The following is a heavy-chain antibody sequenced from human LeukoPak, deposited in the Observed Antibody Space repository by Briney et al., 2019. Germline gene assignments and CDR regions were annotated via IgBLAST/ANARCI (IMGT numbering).Heavy chain of an antibody. CDR1: GFTVSSNY. CDR2: IYSGGNT. Sequence: GGSLRLSCAAPGFTVSSNYMGWVRQAPGKGLEYVSVIYSGGNTYYADSVKGRFTISRDNSKNTLYLQMNSLRAEDTAVYYCAKDMTDIVATIVHYGMDVWGQGTTVTVSS. CDR3: AKDMTDIVATIVHYGMDV. J-gene: IGHJ6*02. V-gene: IGHV3-53*01. D-gene: IGHD5-12*01.